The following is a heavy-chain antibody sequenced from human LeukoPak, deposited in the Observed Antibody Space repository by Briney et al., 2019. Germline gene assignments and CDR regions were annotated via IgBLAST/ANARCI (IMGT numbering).Heavy chain of an antibody. CDR1: GFTFSSYS. J-gene: IGHJ6*03. V-gene: IGHV3-48*01. D-gene: IGHD3-16*01. CDR3: AKLGGHPLHNYYVGV. CDR2: ISSSSSTI. Sequence: GGSLRLSCAASGFTFSSYSMNWVRQAPGKGLEWVSYISSSSSTIYYADSVKGRFTISRDNSNNTLYLQMNSLRAEDTAVYYCAKLGGHPLHNYYVGVWGKGTTVAVSS.